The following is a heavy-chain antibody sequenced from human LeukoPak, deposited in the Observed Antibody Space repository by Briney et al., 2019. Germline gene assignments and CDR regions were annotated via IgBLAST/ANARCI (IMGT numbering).Heavy chain of an antibody. CDR3: AKEAITFGGVIVMKAFDY. J-gene: IGHJ4*02. CDR2: ISGSGGST. Sequence: PGGSLRLSCAASGFTFSSYAMSWVRQAPGKGLEWVSAISGSGGSTYYADSVKGRFTISRDNSKNTLYLQMNSLRAEDTAVYYCAKEAITFGGVIVMKAFDYWGQGTLVTVSS. V-gene: IGHV3-23*01. CDR1: GFTFSSYA. D-gene: IGHD3-16*02.